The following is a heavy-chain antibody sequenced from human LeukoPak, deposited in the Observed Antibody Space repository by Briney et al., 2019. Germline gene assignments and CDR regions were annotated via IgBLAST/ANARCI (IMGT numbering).Heavy chain of an antibody. CDR1: GFTFNSYA. Sequence: PGGSLRLSCTASGFTFNSYAMNWVRQAPGKGLEWVSTIRGSGGSTYYADSVKGRFTISRDNSKNTLYLQMNSLRAEDTAVYYCAKPPAWDIVVVVAATGYWGQGTLVTVSS. J-gene: IGHJ4*02. D-gene: IGHD2-15*01. V-gene: IGHV3-23*01. CDR3: AKPPAWDIVVVVAATGY. CDR2: IRGSGGST.